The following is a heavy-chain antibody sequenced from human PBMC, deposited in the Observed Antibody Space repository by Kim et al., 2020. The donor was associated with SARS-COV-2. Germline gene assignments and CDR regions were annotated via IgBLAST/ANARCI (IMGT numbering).Heavy chain of an antibody. CDR3: ARVTPYNWNFGP. D-gene: IGHD1-7*01. CDR1: GGSISSYY. Sequence: SETLSLTCTVSGGSISSYYWSWIRQPPGKGLEWIGYIYYSGSTNYNPSLKSRVTISVDTSKNQFSLKLSSVTAAATAVYYCARVTPYNWNFGPWGQGTLVTVSS. V-gene: IGHV4-59*01. J-gene: IGHJ5*02. CDR2: IYYSGST.